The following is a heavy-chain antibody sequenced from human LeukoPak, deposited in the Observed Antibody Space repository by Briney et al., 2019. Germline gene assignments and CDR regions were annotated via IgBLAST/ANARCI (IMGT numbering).Heavy chain of an antibody. CDR2: IGYRGGSI. CDR1: GFTFSNYA. V-gene: IGHV3-23*01. CDR3: AKSWGYTRPYYNYVDV. J-gene: IGHJ6*03. Sequence: GSLRLSCAASGFTFSNYAMSWVRQAPGKGLEWVSIIGYRGGSIYYAHSVQGRFTISRDNSKNTLSLQMDGLRPEDTAVYYCAKSWGYTRPYYNYVDVWGKGTTVTVSS. D-gene: IGHD3-16*02.